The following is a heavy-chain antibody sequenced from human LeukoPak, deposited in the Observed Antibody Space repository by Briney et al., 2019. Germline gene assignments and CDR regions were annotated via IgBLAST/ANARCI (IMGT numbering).Heavy chain of an antibody. CDR1: GYTFTSYD. Sequence: GASVKVSCKASGYTFTSYDINWVRQATGQGLEWMGWMNPNSGNTGYAQKFQGRVTITRNTSISTAYMELSSLRSEDTAVYYCATDWGVGANWYFDLWGRGTLVTVSS. V-gene: IGHV1-8*03. J-gene: IGHJ2*01. D-gene: IGHD1-26*01. CDR3: ATDWGVGANWYFDL. CDR2: MNPNSGNT.